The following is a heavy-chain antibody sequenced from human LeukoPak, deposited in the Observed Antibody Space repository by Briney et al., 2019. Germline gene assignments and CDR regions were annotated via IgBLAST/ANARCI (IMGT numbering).Heavy chain of an antibody. CDR1: GGSISSYY. D-gene: IGHD3-10*01. J-gene: IGHJ4*02. CDR3: ARRYYGSGSYYCDY. V-gene: IGHV4-59*01. CDR2: THYSGST. Sequence: SETLSLTCTVSGGSISSYYWSWLRQPPGKGLEYIGYTHYSGSTNYNPSLKSRVTISLDTSGNQFSLKLSSVTAADTAVYYCARRYYGSGSYYCDYWGQGTLVTVSS.